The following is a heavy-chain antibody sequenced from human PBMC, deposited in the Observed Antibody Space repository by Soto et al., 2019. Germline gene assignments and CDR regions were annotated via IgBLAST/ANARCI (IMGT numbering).Heavy chain of an antibody. CDR2: MNPNSGKT. J-gene: IGHJ5*02. CDR1: GYTFTSYD. V-gene: IGHV1-8*01. CDR3: ARAGAPYYDILTGYYRVFDP. D-gene: IGHD3-9*01. Sequence: GASVKVSCKASGYTFTSYDINWVRQATGQGLEWMGWMNPNSGKTGYAQKFQGRVTMTRNTSISTAHMELSSLRSEDTAVYYCARAGAPYYDILTGYYRVFDPWGQGTLVTVSS.